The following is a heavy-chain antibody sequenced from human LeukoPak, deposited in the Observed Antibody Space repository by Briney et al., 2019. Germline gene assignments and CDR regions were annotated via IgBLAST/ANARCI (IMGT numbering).Heavy chain of an antibody. D-gene: IGHD3-22*01. J-gene: IGHJ4*02. CDR2: IFYSGST. V-gene: IGHV4-59*08. Sequence: SETLSLTCTISGGSITSYYWTWVRQPPGKGLEWIGHIFYSGSTKYSPSLNSRVTISLDTSKNQFSLNLNSVTAADTAVYYCARHPSGFYDKSGYYPYYFDHWGQGTLVTVSS. CDR3: ARHPSGFYDKSGYYPYYFDH. CDR1: GGSITSYY.